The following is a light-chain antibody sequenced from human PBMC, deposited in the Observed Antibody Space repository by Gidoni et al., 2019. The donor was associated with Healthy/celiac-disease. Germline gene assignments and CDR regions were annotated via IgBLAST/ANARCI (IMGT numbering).Light chain of an antibody. CDR2: AAS. CDR1: QSISSY. J-gene: IGKJ4*01. CDR3: QQYYSTPLT. V-gene: IGKV1-39*01. Sequence: DIQMTQSPSSLSASVGDRVTITCRASQSISSYLDWYQQKPGQAPRLLIYAASSLQSGIPSRFSGSGSGTDFTLTISSLHPEDFATYYCQQYYSTPLTFGGGTKVEIK.